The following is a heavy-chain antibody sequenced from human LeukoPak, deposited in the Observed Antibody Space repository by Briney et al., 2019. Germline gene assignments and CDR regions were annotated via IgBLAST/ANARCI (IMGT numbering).Heavy chain of an antibody. CDR2: IHNSGST. CDR1: GGSVSSFY. Sequence: SETLSLTCTVSGGSVSSFYWSWIRQPPGEGLEWIAYIHNSGSTNYNPSLKSRATIAVDTSKNQFSLKLSSVTAADTAMYYCVRDWEGFNFDIWGQGTVVTVSS. D-gene: IGHD1-26*01. J-gene: IGHJ3*02. V-gene: IGHV4-59*02. CDR3: VRDWEGFNFDI.